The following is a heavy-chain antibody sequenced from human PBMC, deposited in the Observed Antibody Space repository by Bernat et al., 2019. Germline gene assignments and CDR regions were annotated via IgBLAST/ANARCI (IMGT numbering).Heavy chain of an antibody. CDR1: GFTFWSYS. CDR3: ARGGGPYFYGSGTYYAYYFDY. V-gene: IGHV3-48*02. J-gene: IGHJ4*02. CDR2: ISFSSSRI. Sequence: EVQLVESGGGSAQPGGFLRLACAASGFTFWSYSMNWVRQAPGKGLEWISSISFSSSRIYYADSVKGRFTITRDNAKNSLFLQMDSLTDEDTAVYYCARGGGPYFYGSGTYYAYYFDYWGQGSLVTVSS. D-gene: IGHD3-10*01.